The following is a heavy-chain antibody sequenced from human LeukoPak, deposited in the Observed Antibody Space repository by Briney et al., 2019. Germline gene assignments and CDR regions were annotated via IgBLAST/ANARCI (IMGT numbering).Heavy chain of an antibody. D-gene: IGHD3-10*01. J-gene: IGHJ6*03. V-gene: IGHV3-23*01. CDR1: GVTFSDHA. CDR2: INGGGDST. Sequence: EGSLRLSCAVSGVTFSDHAMSWGRQPPGPGQEWGSAINGGGDSTHYADSVKGRFTISRDNSKNTLYLQMSSLRAEDTAVYYCAKRARGENDYYFYMDVWGKGTTVTVSS. CDR3: AKRARGENDYYFYMDV.